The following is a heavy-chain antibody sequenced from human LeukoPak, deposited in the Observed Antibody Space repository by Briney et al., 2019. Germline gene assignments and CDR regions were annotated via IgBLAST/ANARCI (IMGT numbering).Heavy chain of an antibody. CDR2: INHSGST. CDR3: ARTLTVTTGDY. J-gene: IGHJ4*02. D-gene: IGHD4-17*01. CDR1: GGSFSGYY. V-gene: IGHV4-34*01. Sequence: PSETLSLTCAVYGGSFSGYYWSWIRQPPGEGLEWIGEINHSGSTNYNPSLKSRVTISVDTSKNQFSLKLSSVTAADTAVYYCARTLTVTTGDYWGQGTLVTVSS.